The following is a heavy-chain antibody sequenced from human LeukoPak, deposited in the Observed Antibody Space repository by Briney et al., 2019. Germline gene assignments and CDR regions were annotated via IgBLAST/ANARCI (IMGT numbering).Heavy chain of an antibody. J-gene: IGHJ4*02. Sequence: PGRSLRLSCAASGFTFSSYAMSWVRQAPGKGLDWVSVINDGGDSTYYAGSVKGRFTISRDNSKNTLYLQMNSLRAEDTAVYYCAKSTGGSCYSGSGYWGQGTLVTVSS. CDR1: GFTFSSYA. V-gene: IGHV3-23*01. CDR3: AKSTGGSCYSGSGY. CDR2: INDGGDST. D-gene: IGHD2-15*01.